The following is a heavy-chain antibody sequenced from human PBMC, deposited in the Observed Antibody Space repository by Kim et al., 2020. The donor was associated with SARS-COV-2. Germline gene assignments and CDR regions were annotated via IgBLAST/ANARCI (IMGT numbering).Heavy chain of an antibody. Sequence: GGSLRLSCAASGLTLSTYAMNWVRQAPGKGLEWVSGINGGGDRKYYADSVKGQFTISRDNSKSTVYLLMNSLRAEDTAVYYCAKEGDSSNYYSWYFDLWGRGTLVTVSS. J-gene: IGHJ2*01. CDR1: GLTLSTYA. D-gene: IGHD3-22*01. CDR2: INGGGDRK. V-gene: IGHV3-23*01. CDR3: AKEGDSSNYYSWYFDL.